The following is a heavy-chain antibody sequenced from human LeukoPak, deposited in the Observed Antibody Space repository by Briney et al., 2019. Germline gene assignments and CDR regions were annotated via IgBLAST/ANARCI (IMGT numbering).Heavy chain of an antibody. CDR1: GFTFSSYG. D-gene: IGHD3-3*01. CDR3: AKAAYDFWSGYLD. Sequence: GGSLRLSCAASGFTFSSYGMHWVRQAPGKGLEWVAVISYDGSNKYYADSVKGRFTISRDNSKNTLYLQMNSLRAEDTAVYYCAKAAYDFWSGYLDWGQGTLVTVSS. J-gene: IGHJ4*02. V-gene: IGHV3-30*18. CDR2: ISYDGSNK.